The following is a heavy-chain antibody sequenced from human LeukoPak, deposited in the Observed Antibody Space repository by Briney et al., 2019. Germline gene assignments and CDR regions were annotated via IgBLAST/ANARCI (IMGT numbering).Heavy chain of an antibody. CDR3: ARLPTLLWFGEFGLADDAFDI. V-gene: IGHV3-66*04. CDR1: EFSVGSNY. CDR2: IYSGGST. Sequence: PGGSLRLSCAASEFSVGSNYMTWVRQAPGKGLEWVSLIYSGGSTYYADSVKGRFTISRDNSKNTLYLQMNSLRAEDTAVYYCARLPTLLWFGEFGLADDAFDIWGQGTMVTVSS. D-gene: IGHD3-10*01. J-gene: IGHJ3*02.